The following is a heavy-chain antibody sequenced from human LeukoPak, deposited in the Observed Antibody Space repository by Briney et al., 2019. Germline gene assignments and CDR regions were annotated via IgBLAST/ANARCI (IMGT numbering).Heavy chain of an antibody. Sequence: SETLSLTCTVSGGSINSYYWSWIRQPPGKGPEWIGYIYYSGSTNYNPSLKSRVTISVDTSKNQFSLKLSSVTAADTAVYYCASTDRLRSYGGTDYFDYWGQGTLVTVSS. V-gene: IGHV4-59*01. D-gene: IGHD5-18*01. CDR1: GGSINSYY. CDR3: ASTDRLRSYGGTDYFDY. J-gene: IGHJ4*02. CDR2: IYYSGST.